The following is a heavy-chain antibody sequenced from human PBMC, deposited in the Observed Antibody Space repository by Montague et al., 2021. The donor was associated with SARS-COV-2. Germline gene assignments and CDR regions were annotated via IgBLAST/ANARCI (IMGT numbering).Heavy chain of an antibody. CDR2: IYDGGAV. V-gene: IGHV4-59*01. Sequence: SETLSLTCTVSGGSITGYYWSWLRRSPGKGLEWIAYIYDGGAVNYNPSLGSRVTISTDTSKNQLPLKVNSVTAADTAVYYCARDFDYWGQGTLVTVSS. CDR3: ARDFDY. J-gene: IGHJ4*02. CDR1: GGSITGYY.